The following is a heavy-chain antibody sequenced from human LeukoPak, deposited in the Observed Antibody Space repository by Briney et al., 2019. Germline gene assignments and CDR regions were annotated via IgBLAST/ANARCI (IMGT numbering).Heavy chain of an antibody. CDR3: AGGPTRYYFDY. V-gene: IGHV3-53*01. Sequence: PWGALGPSLAASGFPVQRKYISRVRPAPGKGREWVSVIYSGGSTYYVDSVKGRFTISRDNSKNTLYLQMNSLRAEDTAVYYCAGGPTRYYFDYWGQGTLVTVSS. CDR2: IYSGGST. CDR1: GFPVQRKY. J-gene: IGHJ4*02. D-gene: IGHD2-2*01.